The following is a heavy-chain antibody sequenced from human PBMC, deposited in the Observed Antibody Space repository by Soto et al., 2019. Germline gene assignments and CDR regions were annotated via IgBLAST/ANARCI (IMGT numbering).Heavy chain of an antibody. CDR2: ISYDGSNK. Sequence: GGSLRLSCAASGFTFSSYAMHWVRQAPGKGLEWVAVISYDGSNKYYADSVKGRFTISRDNSKNTLYLQMNSLRAEDTAVYYCARPPVEQWLRATLAGRDAVYFQHWGQGTLVTVSS. V-gene: IGHV3-30-3*01. CDR3: ARPPVEQWLRATLAGRDAVYFQH. CDR1: GFTFSSYA. J-gene: IGHJ1*01. D-gene: IGHD6-19*01.